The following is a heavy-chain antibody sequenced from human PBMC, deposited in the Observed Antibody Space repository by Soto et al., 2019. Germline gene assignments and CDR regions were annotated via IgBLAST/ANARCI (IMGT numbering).Heavy chain of an antibody. V-gene: IGHV3-21*06. Sequence: VQLVESGGGLVKAGGSMRLFCTASGFTFRNYNMNWVRQAPGKGLEWVASISTGGAYMFYADSVKGRFTISRDNAQNSLFLQIDSPRAEDTAVYYCARDIAAPGGDYFDSWGQGTQVTVSS. CDR1: GFTFRNYN. J-gene: IGHJ4*02. CDR2: ISTGGAYM. D-gene: IGHD2-21*01. CDR3: ARDIAAPGGDYFDS.